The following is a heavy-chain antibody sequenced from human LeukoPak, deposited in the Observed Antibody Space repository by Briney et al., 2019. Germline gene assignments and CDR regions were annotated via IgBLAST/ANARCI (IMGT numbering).Heavy chain of an antibody. CDR1: GYTFTIYC. J-gene: IGHJ4*02. Sequence: ASVKVSCKASGYTFTIYCISWVRQAPGQGLEWMGWISAYNGNTNYAQKLQGRVTMTTDTSTSTAYMELRSLRSDDTAVYYCARDAVAGLFDYWGQGTLVTVSS. V-gene: IGHV1-18*01. CDR2: ISAYNGNT. D-gene: IGHD6-19*01. CDR3: ARDAVAGLFDY.